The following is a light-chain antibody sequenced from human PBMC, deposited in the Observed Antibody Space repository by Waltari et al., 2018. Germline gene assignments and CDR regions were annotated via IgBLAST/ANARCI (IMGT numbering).Light chain of an antibody. J-gene: IGKJ2*01. CDR2: SAS. V-gene: IGKV3-15*01. Sequence: ETVMTQSPATLSMSPGDRATLSCRPSQNVNTQFGWYQQKPGQAPSLLFYSASISAPGIPARFSAGGSGTEFTLTITSLQPEDFAVYYCQQYNTWSYTFGQGTKLEIK. CDR3: QQYNTWSYT. CDR1: QNVNTQ.